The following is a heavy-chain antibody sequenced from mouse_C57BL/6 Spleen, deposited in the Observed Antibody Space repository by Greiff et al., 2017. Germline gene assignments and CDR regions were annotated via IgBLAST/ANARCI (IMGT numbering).Heavy chain of an antibody. V-gene: IGHV1-22*01. Sequence: EVQLQQSGPELVKPGASVKMSCKASGYTFTDYNMPWVKQSHGKSLEWIGYINPNNGGTSYNQKFKGKATLTVNKSSSTAYMELRSLTSEDSAVYYCAREDYGYDGVYYAMDYWGQGTSVTVSS. J-gene: IGHJ4*01. D-gene: IGHD2-2*01. CDR1: GYTFTDYN. CDR3: AREDYGYDGVYYAMDY. CDR2: INPNNGGT.